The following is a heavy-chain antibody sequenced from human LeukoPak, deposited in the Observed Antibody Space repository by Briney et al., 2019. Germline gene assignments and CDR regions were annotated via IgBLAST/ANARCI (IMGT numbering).Heavy chain of an antibody. CDR3: ARVSDYVLVSAWFDP. CDR1: GGAISSGDYY. J-gene: IGHJ5*02. V-gene: IGHV4-30-4*01. D-gene: IGHD5-12*01. Sequence: SQTLSLTCTVSGGAISSGDYYWSWIRQPPGKGLEWIGYIYYSGSTYYNPSLKRRVTISVDTSKNQFSLNLSSVTAADTAVYYCARVSDYVLVSAWFDPWGQGTLVTVSS. CDR2: IYYSGST.